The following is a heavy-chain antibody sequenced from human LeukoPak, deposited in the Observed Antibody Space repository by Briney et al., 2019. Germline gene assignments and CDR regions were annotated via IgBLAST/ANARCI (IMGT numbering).Heavy chain of an antibody. Sequence: PGGSLRLSCTASGFTFSDYWMTWVRQAPGKGLEWVANIKQDGSAKYYVDSVKGRFTISRDNAKNSLYLQMDSLRVEDTATYYCARWRGSTSERSDYWGQGTLVTV. CDR2: IKQDGSAK. CDR3: ARWRGSTSERSDY. CDR1: GFTFSDYW. D-gene: IGHD2-2*01. J-gene: IGHJ4*02. V-gene: IGHV3-7*01.